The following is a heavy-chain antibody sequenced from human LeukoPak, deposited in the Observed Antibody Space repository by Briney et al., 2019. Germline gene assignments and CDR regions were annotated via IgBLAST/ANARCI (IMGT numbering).Heavy chain of an antibody. Sequence: SETLSLTCTVSGGSISSYYWSWIRQPPGKGLEWIGYIYTSGSTNYNPSLKSRVTISVDTSKNQFSLKLSSVTAADTAVYYCARDSGIAAAFDYWGQGTLVTVSS. CDR3: ARDSGIAAAFDY. D-gene: IGHD6-13*01. CDR1: GGSISSYY. J-gene: IGHJ4*02. V-gene: IGHV4-59*01. CDR2: IYTSGST.